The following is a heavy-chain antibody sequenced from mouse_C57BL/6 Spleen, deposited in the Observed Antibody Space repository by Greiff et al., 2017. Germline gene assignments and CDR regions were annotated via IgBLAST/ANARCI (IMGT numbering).Heavy chain of an antibody. V-gene: IGHV5-16*01. Sequence: EVQRVESEGGLVQPGSSMKLSCTASGFTFSDYYMAWVRQAPEKGLEWVANINYDGSSTYYLDSLKSRFIISRDNAKNILYLQMSSLKSEDTATYYCARDWGSGCLDYWGQGTTLTVSS. CDR1: GFTFSDYY. CDR2: INYDGSST. J-gene: IGHJ2*01. CDR3: ARDWGSGCLDY.